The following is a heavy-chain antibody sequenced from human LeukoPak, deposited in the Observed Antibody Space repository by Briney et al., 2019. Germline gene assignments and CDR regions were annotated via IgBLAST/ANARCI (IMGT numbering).Heavy chain of an antibody. Sequence: GGSLRLSCAASGFTFSSYEMNWVRQAPGKGLEWVSYISSSGSTMYYADSVKGRFTISRDNAKNSLYLQMNSLRAEDTAVYYCARVHSGYDRRWDCWGQGTLVTVSS. CDR3: ARVHSGYDRRWDC. V-gene: IGHV3-48*03. D-gene: IGHD5-12*01. CDR2: ISSSGSTM. CDR1: GFTFSSYE. J-gene: IGHJ4*02.